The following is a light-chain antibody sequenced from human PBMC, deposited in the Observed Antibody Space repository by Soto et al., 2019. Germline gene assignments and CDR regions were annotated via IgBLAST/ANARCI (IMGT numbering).Light chain of an antibody. CDR2: EVT. Sequence: QSVLTQPASVSGSPGQSITISCTGTSSDVGGYNYLSWYQQHPGKAPRVMIYEVTNRPSGVSNRFSGSKSGNTASLTISGLQAEAGADYFCSSYTTSGTPVFGGGTKVTVL. CDR1: SSDVGGYNY. CDR3: SSYTTSGTPV. V-gene: IGLV2-14*01. J-gene: IGLJ3*02.